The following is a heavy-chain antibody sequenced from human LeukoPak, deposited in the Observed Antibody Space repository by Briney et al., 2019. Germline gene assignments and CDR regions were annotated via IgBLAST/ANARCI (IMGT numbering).Heavy chain of an antibody. CDR1: GGSISSSSYY. J-gene: IGHJ4*02. CDR3: ARGRFLEWLLPLDY. V-gene: IGHV4-39*07. CDR2: IYYSGST. Sequence: SETLSLTCTVSGGSISSSSYYWGWIRQPPGKGLEWIGSIYYSGSTYYNPSLKSRVIISVDTSKNQFSLKLSSVTAADTAVYYCARGRFLEWLLPLDYWGQGTLVTVSS. D-gene: IGHD3-3*01.